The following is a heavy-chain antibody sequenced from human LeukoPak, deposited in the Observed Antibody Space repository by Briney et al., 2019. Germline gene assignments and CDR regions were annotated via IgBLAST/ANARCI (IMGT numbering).Heavy chain of an antibody. CDR1: GFTLSTNV. Sequence: GGSLRLSCLTSGFTLSTNVMSWVRQAPGKGLEWISGISGSGASTYYADSVKGRFTISRDDSRNTLYLQMNSLRGDDTAVYYCAKDVGKWESLHFFDYWGQGTLVTVSS. D-gene: IGHD1-26*01. V-gene: IGHV3-23*01. J-gene: IGHJ4*02. CDR3: AKDVGKWESLHFFDY. CDR2: ISGSGAST.